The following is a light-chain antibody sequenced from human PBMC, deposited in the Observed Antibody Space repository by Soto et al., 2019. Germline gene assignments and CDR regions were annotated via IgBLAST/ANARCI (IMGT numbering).Light chain of an antibody. CDR3: QQYDSSLLT. V-gene: IGKV3-20*01. J-gene: IGKJ4*01. CDR1: QSISSSY. CDR2: GAS. Sequence: EILLTQSPGTLSLSPGERATLSCRASQSISSSYLAWYQQKPGQAPRLLIYGASSRATGIPDRFSGSGSGTDFTLTISRLEPEDFAVYYCQQYDSSLLTFGGGTKVEIK.